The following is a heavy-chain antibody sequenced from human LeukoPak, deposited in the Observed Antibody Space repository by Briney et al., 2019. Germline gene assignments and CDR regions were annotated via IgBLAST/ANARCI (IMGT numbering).Heavy chain of an antibody. CDR2: ISASGDTT. J-gene: IGHJ6*02. V-gene: IGHV3-23*01. D-gene: IGHD6-13*01. CDR3: AKDWQQLDYYYYGMDV. Sequence: GGSLRLSCAASGFTFSSHVMSWVRQAPGKGLEWVSDISASGDTTYYADSVKGRFTISRDNSKNTLYLQMNSLRAEDTAVYYCAKDWQQLDYYYYGMDVWGQGTTVTVSS. CDR1: GFTFSSHV.